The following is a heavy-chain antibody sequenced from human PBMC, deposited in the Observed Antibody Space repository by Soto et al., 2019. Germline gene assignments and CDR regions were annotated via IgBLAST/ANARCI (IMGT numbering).Heavy chain of an antibody. V-gene: IGHV4-61*01. CDR3: ARAGGSYHGRWFDP. J-gene: IGHJ5*02. CDR2: IYYSVST. Sequence: SETLSLTCTVSGXSXXSGSYYXXXIRXPSVKGLEWIGYIYYSVSTNYNPSLKCRVTISVDTSKNQFSLKLSSVTAADTAVYYCARAGGSYHGRWFDPWGQGTLVTVSS. D-gene: IGHD1-26*01. CDR1: GXSXXSGSYY.